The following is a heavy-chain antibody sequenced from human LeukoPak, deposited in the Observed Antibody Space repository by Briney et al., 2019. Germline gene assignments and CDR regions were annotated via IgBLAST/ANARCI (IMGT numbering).Heavy chain of an antibody. Sequence: GASVKVSCKASGYTFTDYNIHWVRQAPGQGLEWMGWISPNSGGTNYAQKFQGRVTMTRDTSITTAYMELSRLRSDDTAMYYCARGSLELPSYFDYWGQGTLVTVSS. CDR2: ISPNSGGT. CDR1: GYTFTDYN. V-gene: IGHV1-2*02. CDR3: ARGSLELPSYFDY. J-gene: IGHJ4*02. D-gene: IGHD1-7*01.